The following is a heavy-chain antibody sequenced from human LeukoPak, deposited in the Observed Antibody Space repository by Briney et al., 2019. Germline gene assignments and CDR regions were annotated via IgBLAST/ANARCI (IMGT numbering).Heavy chain of an antibody. J-gene: IGHJ5*02. Sequence: PSETLSLTCTVSGGSISSSSYYWSWIRQPPGKGLEWIGEINHSGSTSYNPSLRSRVTISVDTSKNQFSLKLSSVTAADTAVYYCARQSARYNRNDRWFDPWGQGTLVTVSS. CDR3: ARQSARYNRNDRWFDP. CDR1: GGSISSSSYY. D-gene: IGHD1-1*01. CDR2: INHSGST. V-gene: IGHV4-39*01.